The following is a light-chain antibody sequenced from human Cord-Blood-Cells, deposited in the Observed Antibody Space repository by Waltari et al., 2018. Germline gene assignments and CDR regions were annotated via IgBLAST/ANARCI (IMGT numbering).Light chain of an antibody. CDR3: QQSYSTLYS. J-gene: IGKJ2*03. CDR2: AAS. Sequence: DIQMTQSPSSLSASVGDRVTITCRASQSISSYLNWNQQKPGKAPNPLSYAASSLQSGVPSRFSGSVSGTDFTLTISSLQPEDVATYYCQQSYSTLYSFGQGTKLEIK. CDR1: QSISSY. V-gene: IGKV1-39*01.